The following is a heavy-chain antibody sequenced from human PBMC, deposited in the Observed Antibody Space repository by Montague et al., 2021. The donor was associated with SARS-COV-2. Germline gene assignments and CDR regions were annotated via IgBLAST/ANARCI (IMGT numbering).Heavy chain of an antibody. V-gene: IGHV4-34*01. D-gene: IGHD2-2*01. CDR3: ASFAYGLLFLAYSYGMDV. Sequence: SETLSLTCAVYGGSFSGYYWSWIRQPPGKGLEWIGEISHSGSTNYNPSLKSRVTISIYTSKNKFSLKLSSVTAADTAVDYCASFAYGLLFLAYSYGMDVWGQGTTVTVSS. CDR1: GGSFSGYY. J-gene: IGHJ6*02. CDR2: ISHSGST.